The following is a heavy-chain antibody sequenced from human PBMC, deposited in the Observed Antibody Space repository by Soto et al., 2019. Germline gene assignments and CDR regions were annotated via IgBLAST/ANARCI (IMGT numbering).Heavy chain of an antibody. CDR3: ARGCTGGSCYYMDV. CDR2: INGGNGDT. D-gene: IGHD2-15*01. J-gene: IGHJ6*03. Sequence: GASVTVSCKASGYTFTTYAMHWVRQAPGQRLEWMGWINGGNGDTKYSQKFQGRVTITRDTSASTAYMELSSLRSEDTAVYYCARGCTGGSCYYMDVWGKGTTVTVSS. V-gene: IGHV1-3*01. CDR1: GYTFTTYA.